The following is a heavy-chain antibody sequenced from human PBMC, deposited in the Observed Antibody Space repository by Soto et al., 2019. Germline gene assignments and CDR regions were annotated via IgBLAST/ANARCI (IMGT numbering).Heavy chain of an antibody. V-gene: IGHV3-53*01. CDR3: ARVMAARLRDYYYYGMDV. J-gene: IGHJ6*02. CDR1: GFTVSSNY. CDR2: IYSGGST. Sequence: EVQLVESGGGLIQPGGSLRLSCAASGFTVSSNYMSWVRQAPGKGLEWVSVIYSGGSTYYADSVKGRFTISRDNSKNTLYLQMNSLRAEDTAVYYCARVMAARLRDYYYYGMDVWGQGTTVTVSS. D-gene: IGHD6-6*01.